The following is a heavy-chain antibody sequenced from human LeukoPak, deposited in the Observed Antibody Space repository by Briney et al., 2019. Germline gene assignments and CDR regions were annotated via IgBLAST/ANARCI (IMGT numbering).Heavy chain of an antibody. CDR1: GFTFSSYA. CDR3: ARGLGLSQWLLLEYLDY. D-gene: IGHD6-19*01. J-gene: IGHJ4*02. CDR2: ISYDGSYK. Sequence: GGSLRLSCAASGFTFSSYAMHWVRQAPGKGLEWVAVISYDGSYKYYADSVKGRFTISRDNSKNTLSLQMNSLRVEDTAVYYCARGLGLSQWLLLEYLDYWGQGNLVTVSS. V-gene: IGHV3-30*04.